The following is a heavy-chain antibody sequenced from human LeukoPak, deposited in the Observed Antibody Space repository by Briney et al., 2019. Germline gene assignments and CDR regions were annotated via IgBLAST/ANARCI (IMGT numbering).Heavy chain of an antibody. D-gene: IGHD5-18*01. CDR3: ARVLIGQLWLTY. CDR2: IYPNSGDT. Sequence: ASVKVSFKASGYIFTGYYIHWVRQAPGHGLEWMGRIYPNSGDTNYAQKFQGRVTLTRDTSISTAYMELSRLRSDDTAVYYCARVLIGQLWLTYWGQGTLVTVSS. CDR1: GYIFTGYY. J-gene: IGHJ4*02. V-gene: IGHV1-2*06.